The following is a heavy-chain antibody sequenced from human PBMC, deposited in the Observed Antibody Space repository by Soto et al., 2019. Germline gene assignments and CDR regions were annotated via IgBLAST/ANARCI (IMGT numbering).Heavy chain of an antibody. CDR3: VRFDGPRDY. V-gene: IGHV1-46*01. Sequence: QVQLVQSGAEVKKPGASVKVSCKASGSTFTSYYMHWVRQAPGQGLEWMGIINPSGGSTTYAQKFQGRVTMTRDTSTSTLYMELSSLRSEDTAVYYCVRFDGPRDYWGQGTLVTVSS. CDR2: INPSGGST. D-gene: IGHD2-8*01. CDR1: GSTFTSYY. J-gene: IGHJ4*02.